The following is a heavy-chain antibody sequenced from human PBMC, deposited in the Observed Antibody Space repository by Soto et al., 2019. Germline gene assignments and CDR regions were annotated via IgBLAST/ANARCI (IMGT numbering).Heavy chain of an antibody. D-gene: IGHD6-19*01. J-gene: IGHJ4*02. CDR2: XXSKTDGGTT. CDR3: TTDKPKQWLVRDINFDY. CDR1: GFTFSNAW. Sequence: EVQLVESGGGLVKPGGSLRLSCAASGFTFSNAWMSWVRQAPGKGLXXXXXXXSKTDGGTTDYAAPVKGRFTISRDDSKNTLYLQMXSLKTEDTAVYYCTTDKPKQWLVRDINFDYWGQGTLVTVSS. V-gene: IGHV3-15*01.